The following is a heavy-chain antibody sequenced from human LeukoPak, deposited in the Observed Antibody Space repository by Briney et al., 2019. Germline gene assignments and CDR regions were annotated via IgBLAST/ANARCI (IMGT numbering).Heavy chain of an antibody. CDR2: IYPGDSDT. V-gene: IGHV5-51*01. D-gene: IGHD1-1*01. CDR1: GYSFTYYC. CDR3: ARQEGNSKYYYDY. J-gene: IGHJ4*01. Sequence: AESLMVTRKGSGYSFTYYCIGWVRQMPGKGLEWMGIIYPGDSDTRYRPSFQGQVTISVDKSICTAYLQWSSLKASDTAMYYCARQEGNSKYYYDYWGCGSLVSVSS.